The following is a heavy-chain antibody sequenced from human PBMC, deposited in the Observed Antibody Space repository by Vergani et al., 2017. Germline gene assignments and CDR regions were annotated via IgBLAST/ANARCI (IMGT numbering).Heavy chain of an antibody. CDR2: IWYDGSNK. D-gene: IGHD6-13*01. V-gene: IGHV3-33*01. CDR1: GFTFSSYG. Sequence: QVQLVESGGGVVQPGRSLRLSCAASGFTFSSYGMHWVRQAPGKGLEWVAVIWYDGSNKYYADSVKGRFTISRDNSNNTLYLQMNSLIAEDTSVYYCARAPQYSSSCDYWGQGTLVTVSS. J-gene: IGHJ4*02. CDR3: ARAPQYSSSCDY.